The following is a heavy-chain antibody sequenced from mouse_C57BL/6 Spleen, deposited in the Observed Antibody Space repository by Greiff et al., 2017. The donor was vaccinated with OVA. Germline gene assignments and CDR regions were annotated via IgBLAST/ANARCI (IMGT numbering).Heavy chain of an antibody. CDR2: INPYNGDT. CDR1: GYSFTGYF. V-gene: IGHV1-20*01. CDR3: ARWGLDYDGSSYDYAMDY. D-gene: IGHD1-1*01. J-gene: IGHJ4*01. Sequence: EVQLQQSGPELVKPGDSVKISCKASGYSFTGYFMNWVMQSHGKSLEWIGRINPYNGDTFYNQKFKGKATLTVDKSSSTAHMGLRSLTSEDSAVYYCARWGLDYDGSSYDYAMDYWGQGTSVTVSS.